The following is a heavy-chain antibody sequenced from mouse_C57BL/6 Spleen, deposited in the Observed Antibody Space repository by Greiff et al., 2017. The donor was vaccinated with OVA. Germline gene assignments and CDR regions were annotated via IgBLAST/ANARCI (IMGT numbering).Heavy chain of an antibody. V-gene: IGHV5-4*03. J-gene: IGHJ2*01. D-gene: IGHD1-1*01. CDR2: ISDGGSYT. CDR1: GFTFSSYA. Sequence: EVKLMESGGGLVKPGGSLKLSCAASGFTFSSYAMSWVRQTPEKRLEWVATISDGGSYTYYPDNVKGRFTISRDNAKNNLYLQMSNLKSEDTAMYYCASLGSSYFDYWGQGTTLTVSS. CDR3: ASLGSSYFDY.